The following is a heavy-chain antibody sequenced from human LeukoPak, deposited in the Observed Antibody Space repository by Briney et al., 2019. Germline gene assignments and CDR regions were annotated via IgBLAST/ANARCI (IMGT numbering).Heavy chain of an antibody. J-gene: IGHJ4*02. Sequence: GGSLRLSCAASGFTFSSYWMSWVRQAPGKGLEWVANIKQGGSEKYYVDSVKGRFTISRDNAKNSLYLQMNSLRAEDTAVYYCARDLRHIVVVPAAIPLDYWGQGTLVTVSS. CDR3: ARDLRHIVVVPAAIPLDY. CDR2: IKQGGSEK. CDR1: GFTFSSYW. V-gene: IGHV3-7*01. D-gene: IGHD2-2*01.